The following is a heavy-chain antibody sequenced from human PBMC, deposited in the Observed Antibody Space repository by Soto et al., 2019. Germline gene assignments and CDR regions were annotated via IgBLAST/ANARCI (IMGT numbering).Heavy chain of an antibody. CDR2: IYTSGST. J-gene: IGHJ3*02. CDR1: GGSITDYY. Sequence: PSETLSLTCTVSGGSITDYYWSWIRQPAGKGLEWIGRIYTSGSTNYNPSLKSRVTMSVDTSKNQFSLKLSSVTAADTAVYYCARVGKLELQGGAFDIWGQGTMVTVSS. V-gene: IGHV4-4*07. CDR3: ARVGKLELQGGAFDI. D-gene: IGHD1-7*01.